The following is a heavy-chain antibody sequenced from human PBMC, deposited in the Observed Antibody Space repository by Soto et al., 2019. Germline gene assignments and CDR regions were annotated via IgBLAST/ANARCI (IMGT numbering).Heavy chain of an antibody. CDR1: GLSITDSEMG. Sequence: QVTLKESGPVLVKPTETLTLRCTVSGLSITDSEMGVSWIRQPPGQPLGRLAHIDSSGEKSYRTFLKSRLAISKDTSKSQIVLTMTNMDPADTATYYCARRHLAVAVSPWFDPWGQGIPVTVSS. V-gene: IGHV2-26*01. D-gene: IGHD6-19*01. CDR3: ARRHLAVAVSPWFDP. CDR2: IDSSGEK. J-gene: IGHJ5*02.